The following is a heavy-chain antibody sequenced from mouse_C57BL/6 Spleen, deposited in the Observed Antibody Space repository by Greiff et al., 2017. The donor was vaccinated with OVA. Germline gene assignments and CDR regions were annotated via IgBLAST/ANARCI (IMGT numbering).Heavy chain of an antibody. J-gene: IGHJ4*01. CDR3: AREGCACAMDY. CDR2: ISSGSSTI. Sequence: EVKLVESGGGLVKPGGSLKLSCAASGFTFSDYGMHWVRQAPEKGLEWVAYISSGSSTIYYADSVKGRFTISRDNAKNTLFLQMTSLRSEDTAMYYCAREGCACAMDYWGQGTSVTVSS. CDR1: GFTFSDYG. V-gene: IGHV5-17*01.